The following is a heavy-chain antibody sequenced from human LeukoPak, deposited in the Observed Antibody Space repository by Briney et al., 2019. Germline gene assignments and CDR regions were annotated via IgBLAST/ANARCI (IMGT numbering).Heavy chain of an antibody. Sequence: ASVKVSCKASGGTFISYAISWVRQAPGQGLEWMGGIIPIFGTANYAQKFQGRVTITADESTSTAYMELSSLRSEDTAVYYCAGEGDGYQYYFDYWGQGTLVTVSS. CDR1: GGTFISYA. J-gene: IGHJ4*02. CDR2: IIPIFGTA. D-gene: IGHD5-24*01. V-gene: IGHV1-69*13. CDR3: AGEGDGYQYYFDY.